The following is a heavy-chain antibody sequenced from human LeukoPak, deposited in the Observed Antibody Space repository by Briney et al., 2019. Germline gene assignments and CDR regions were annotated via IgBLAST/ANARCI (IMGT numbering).Heavy chain of an antibody. V-gene: IGHV3-30*12. Sequence: GGSLRLSCTASGFTFSYYGMHWVRQAPGKGLEWVAVISYDGSNKYYADSVKGRFTISRDNAKNSLYLQMNSLRAEDTAVYYCARGQKNSYCGGDCQYYWGQGTLVTVSS. CDR2: ISYDGSNK. D-gene: IGHD2-21*02. CDR3: ARGQKNSYCGGDCQYY. CDR1: GFTFSYYG. J-gene: IGHJ4*02.